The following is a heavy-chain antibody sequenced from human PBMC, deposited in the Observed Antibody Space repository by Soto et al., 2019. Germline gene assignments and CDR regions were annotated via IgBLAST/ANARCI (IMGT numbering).Heavy chain of an antibody. CDR2: ISGSDSTI. D-gene: IGHD4-17*01. V-gene: IGHV3-48*03. CDR3: ARGRPGGGVTMYYFDY. Sequence: EVRLVESGGGLVQPGGSLRLSCAASGFTFSSYDMNWVRQAPGKGLEWISYISGSDSTIYYADSVKGRFTISRDNAKNSVYRKMNSLRAEGSALYYCARGRPGGGVTMYYFDYWGQGTLVTVSS. J-gene: IGHJ4*02. CDR1: GFTFSSYD.